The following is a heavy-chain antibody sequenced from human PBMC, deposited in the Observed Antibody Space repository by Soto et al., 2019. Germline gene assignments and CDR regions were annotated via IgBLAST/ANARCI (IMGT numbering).Heavy chain of an antibody. CDR3: ARAPVYYYYGMDV. J-gene: IGHJ6*02. V-gene: IGHV4-59*01. CDR2: IYYSGST. CDR1: GGSISSYY. Sequence: SETLSLTCTVSGGSISSYYWSWIRQPPGKGLEWIGYIYYSGSTNYNPSLKSRVTISVDTSKNQFSLKLSSVTAADTAVYYCARAPVYYYYGMDVWGQGTTVTVSS.